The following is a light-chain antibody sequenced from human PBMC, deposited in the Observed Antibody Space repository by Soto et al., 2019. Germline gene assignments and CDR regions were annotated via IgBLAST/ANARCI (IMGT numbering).Light chain of an antibody. CDR2: ATS. CDR3: HQFGYSPRT. V-gene: IGKV3-20*01. CDR1: QTVNSDY. J-gene: IGKJ1*01. Sequence: EIVLTQSPGTLSLSPGETATLSLRASQTVNSDYLAWFQQRPGQAPRLLIFATSRRATDIPDRFSGSGSGTDFTLAIRRLEPEDFAVYYCHQFGYSPRTFGQGTKVDIK.